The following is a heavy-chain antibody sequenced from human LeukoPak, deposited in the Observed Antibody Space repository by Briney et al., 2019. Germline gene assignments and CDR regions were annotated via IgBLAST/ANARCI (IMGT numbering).Heavy chain of an antibody. D-gene: IGHD3-22*01. CDR1: GGTFSSYA. CDR2: IIPILGIA. Sequence: SVKVSCKASGGTFSSYAISWVRQAPGQGLEWMGRIIPILGIANYAQKFQGRVTITADKSTSTAYMELSSLRSEDTAVYYCARDRSVSSYYDSSGYYHCYWGQGTLVTVSS. J-gene: IGHJ4*02. V-gene: IGHV1-69*04. CDR3: ARDRSVSSYYDSSGYYHCY.